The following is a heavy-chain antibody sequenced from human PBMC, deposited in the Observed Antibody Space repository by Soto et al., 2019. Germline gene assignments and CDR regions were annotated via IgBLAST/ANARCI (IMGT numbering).Heavy chain of an antibody. CDR3: AIDLGFCRCASFPPLWNYYMDV. CDR1: GFTFNTYA. D-gene: IGHD2-15*01. J-gene: IGHJ6*03. CDR2: IGGSGGSP. V-gene: IGHV3-23*01. Sequence: GGXLRLSCAASGFTFNTYAMSWVRQAPGKGLEWVSAIGGSGGSPSYADSVKGRFTISRDNSKNTLYLQMNSLRAEDTAVYYCAIDLGFCRCASFPPLWNYYMDVWGKGTTVTVSS.